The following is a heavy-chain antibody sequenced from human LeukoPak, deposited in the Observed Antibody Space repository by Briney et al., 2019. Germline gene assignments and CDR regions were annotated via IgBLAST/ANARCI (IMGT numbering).Heavy chain of an antibody. D-gene: IGHD2/OR15-2a*01. CDR2: IYYSGST. Sequence: SETLSLTCTVSGGSISSYYRSWIRQPPGKGLEWIGYIYYSGSTNYNPSLKSRVTISVDTSKNQFSLKLSSVTAADTAVYYCARGRFLTDYWGQGTLVTVSS. CDR3: ARGRFLTDY. CDR1: GGSISSYY. V-gene: IGHV4-59*01. J-gene: IGHJ4*02.